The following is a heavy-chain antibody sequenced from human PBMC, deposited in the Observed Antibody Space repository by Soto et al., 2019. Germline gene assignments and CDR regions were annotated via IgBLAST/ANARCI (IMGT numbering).Heavy chain of an antibody. CDR3: AREALSITGTGLYYYYGMDV. CDR1: GFTFSSYA. CDR2: ISYDGSNK. D-gene: IGHD1-7*01. Sequence: GGSLRLSCAASGFTFSSYAMHWVRQAPGKGLEWVAVISYDGSNKYYADSVKGRFTISRDNSKNTLYLQMNSLRAEDTAVYYCAREALSITGTGLYYYYGMDVWGQGTTVTVSS. J-gene: IGHJ6*02. V-gene: IGHV3-30-3*01.